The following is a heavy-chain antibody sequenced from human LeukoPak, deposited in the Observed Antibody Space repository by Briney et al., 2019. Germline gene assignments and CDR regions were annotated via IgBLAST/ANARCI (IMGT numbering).Heavy chain of an antibody. CDR3: ATYRQVLLPFES. CDR1: GYTFTGYY. J-gene: IGHJ4*02. Sequence: ASVKVSCKASGYTFTGYYMHWVRQAPGQGLEWMGWINPNSGGTNYAQKFQGRVTMTRDTSISTAYMELSRLRSDDTAIYYCATYRQVLLPFESWGQGTLVTVSS. CDR2: INPNSGGT. V-gene: IGHV1-2*02. D-gene: IGHD2-8*02.